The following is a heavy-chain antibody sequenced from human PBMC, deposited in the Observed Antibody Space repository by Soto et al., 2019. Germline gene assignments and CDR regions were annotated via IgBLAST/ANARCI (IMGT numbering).Heavy chain of an antibody. J-gene: IGHJ5*02. CDR1: GGSITSGGSF. V-gene: IGHV4-31*03. D-gene: IGHD5-12*01. CDR2: IGYSGAT. Sequence: SETLSLTCTVSGGSITSGGSFWSWIRQHPGKGPEWIAFIGYSGATSYNPSLASRVTISADTYKSQFSLNLRSVTAADTAVYYCARGGAGSKWFAPWGQGTLVTVSS. CDR3: ARGGAGSKWFAP.